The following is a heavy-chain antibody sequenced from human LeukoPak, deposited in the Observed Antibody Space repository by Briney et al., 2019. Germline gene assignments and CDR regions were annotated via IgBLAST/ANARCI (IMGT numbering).Heavy chain of an antibody. Sequence: GGSLRLSCAASGFTFSSYGLHWVRQAPGKGLEWVSTISISGATTYYADSVKGRFTISRDNSKNTLYLQMNSLRAEDTAVYYCASPKYNWNYVFDYWGQGTLVIVSS. CDR3: ASPKYNWNYVFDY. CDR1: GFTFSSYG. J-gene: IGHJ4*02. CDR2: ISISGATT. V-gene: IGHV3-23*01. D-gene: IGHD1-7*01.